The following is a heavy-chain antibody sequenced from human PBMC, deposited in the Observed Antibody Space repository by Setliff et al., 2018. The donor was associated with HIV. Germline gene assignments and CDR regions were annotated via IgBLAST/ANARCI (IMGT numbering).Heavy chain of an antibody. J-gene: IGHJ3*01. CDR1: GFTFNKAW. Sequence: GGSLRLSCAASGFTFNKAWMNWVRQAPGKGLQWVSAVSGSGATTYYAASVKGRFTISRDNLKSMVYLQMNSLRAEDTAIYYCAKDHAGGGYHDILPPSWGQGTMVTVSS. CDR2: VSGSGATT. V-gene: IGHV3-23*01. CDR3: AKDHAGGGYHDILPPS. D-gene: IGHD3-9*01.